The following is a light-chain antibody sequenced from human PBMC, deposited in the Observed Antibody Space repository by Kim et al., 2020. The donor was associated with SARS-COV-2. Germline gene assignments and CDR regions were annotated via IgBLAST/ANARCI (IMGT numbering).Light chain of an antibody. CDR3: QQFGSSAGISACT. J-gene: IGKJ1*01. CDR2: GAS. CDR1: QSVSSSY. Sequence: EIVLTQSPDTLSLSPGERATLSCRAGQSVSSSYLAWYQQKPGQAPRLLIYGASNRATGIPDRFSGSGSGTDFTLTINRLEPEDFAVYYCQQFGSSAGISACTFGQGTKVDIK. V-gene: IGKV3-20*01.